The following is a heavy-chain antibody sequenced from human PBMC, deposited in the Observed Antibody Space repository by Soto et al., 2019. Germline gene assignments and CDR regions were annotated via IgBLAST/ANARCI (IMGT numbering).Heavy chain of an antibody. CDR3: ARDRCTLTSCYSWFDP. CDR1: GGSISSYD. D-gene: IGHD2-2*01. CDR2: IDYSGIT. Sequence: SETLSLTCSVSGGSISSYDWSWIRQPPGKGLEWIGYIDYSGITNFNPSLKSRITISVDTSKNQFSLRLSSVTAADTAVYYCARDRCTLTSCYSWFDPWGQGTLVTVSS. V-gene: IGHV4-59*12. J-gene: IGHJ5*02.